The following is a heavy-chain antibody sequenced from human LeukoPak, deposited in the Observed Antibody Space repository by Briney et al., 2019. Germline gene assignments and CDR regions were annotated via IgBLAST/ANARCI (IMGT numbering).Heavy chain of an antibody. Sequence: GESLKISCKGSGYSFTSYWIGWVRQMPGKGLEWMGIIYPGDSDTRYSPSFQGQVTISADKSISTAYLQWSSLKASDTAMYYCARSIVPAAIVKGWFDPWGQGTLVTVSS. D-gene: IGHD2-2*02. CDR2: IYPGDSDT. J-gene: IGHJ5*02. CDR3: ARSIVPAAIVKGWFDP. V-gene: IGHV5-51*01. CDR1: GYSFTSYW.